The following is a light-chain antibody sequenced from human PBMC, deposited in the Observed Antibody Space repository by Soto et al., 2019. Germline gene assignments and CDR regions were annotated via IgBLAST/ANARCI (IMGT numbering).Light chain of an antibody. CDR3: QHYNNGPPWT. CDR2: GAS. Sequence: EIVMTQSPATLSVSPGERATLSCRASQSVSSNLAWYQQKSGQAPRLLIYGASTRATGIPARFSGSGSGTEFTLTISSLQSEDFAVYYCQHYNNGPPWTFGQGTKVEI. CDR1: QSVSSN. V-gene: IGKV3-15*01. J-gene: IGKJ1*01.